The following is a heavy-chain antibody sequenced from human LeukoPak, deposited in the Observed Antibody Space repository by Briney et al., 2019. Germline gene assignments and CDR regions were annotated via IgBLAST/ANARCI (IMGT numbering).Heavy chain of an antibody. J-gene: IGHJ1*01. Sequence: PSETLSLTCTVSGGSISTYYWSWLRQPPGKGLEWIGHIYNSGSTNYSPSLKSRVTISVDTSKNQFSLKLSSVTAADTAVYFCASPRGDDSGGYYTWYFHHWGQGILVTVSS. CDR1: GGSISTYY. V-gene: IGHV4-59*01. CDR2: IYNSGST. CDR3: ASPRGDDSGGYYTWYFHH. D-gene: IGHD3-22*01.